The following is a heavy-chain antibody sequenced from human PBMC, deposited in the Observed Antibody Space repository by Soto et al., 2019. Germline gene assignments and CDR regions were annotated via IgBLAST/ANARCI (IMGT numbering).Heavy chain of an antibody. CDR3: ARDGLLFSGPYRPSRFDY. J-gene: IGHJ4*02. Sequence: EVQLVESGGGLVQPGGSLRLSCAASGFTFTNYWMHWVRQAPGKGLVWVSRVDNDGSSATYADSVKGRFTISRDNAKNTLYLQMNSLRAEDTAVYYCARDGLLFSGPYRPSRFDYWGLGALVTVSS. V-gene: IGHV3-74*01. CDR2: VDNDGSSA. CDR1: GFTFTNYW. D-gene: IGHD3-16*02.